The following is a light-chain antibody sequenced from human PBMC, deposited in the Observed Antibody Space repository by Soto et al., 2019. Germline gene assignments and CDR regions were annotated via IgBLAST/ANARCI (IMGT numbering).Light chain of an antibody. V-gene: IGLV4-60*02. Sequence: QLVLTQSSSASASLGSSVKLTCTLSSGHSSYTIAWHQQLPGKAPRYLMNLGGSGSYNKGSGVPDRFSGSSSGADRYLTISNLQFEDEADYYCETWDSNKWVFGGGTKLTVL. CDR2: LGGSGSY. J-gene: IGLJ3*02. CDR3: ETWDSNKWV. CDR1: SGHSSYT.